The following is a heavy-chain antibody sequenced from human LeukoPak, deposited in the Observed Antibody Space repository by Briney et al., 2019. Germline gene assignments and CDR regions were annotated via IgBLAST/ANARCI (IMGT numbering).Heavy chain of an antibody. V-gene: IGHV4-59*08. J-gene: IGHJ5*02. Sequence: SETLSLTCTVSGGSMSTYYWSWIRQPPGKGLEWIGYVYYDGNNDYNPSLKSRVTTSIDTSKNQFSLKLSSVTAADTAVYYCARRRAEGGSNGHYNWFDPWGQGILVTVSS. D-gene: IGHD6-13*01. CDR3: ARRRAEGGSNGHYNWFDP. CDR1: GGSMSTYY. CDR2: VYYDGNN.